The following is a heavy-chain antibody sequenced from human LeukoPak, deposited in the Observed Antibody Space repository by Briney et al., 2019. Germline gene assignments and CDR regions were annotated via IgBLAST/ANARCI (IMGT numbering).Heavy chain of an antibody. CDR3: ARSLGGAYDY. CDR2: INIDGSNT. D-gene: IGHD1-26*01. J-gene: IGHJ4*02. V-gene: IGHV3-74*01. CDR1: GFPFSSYW. Sequence: GGSLRLSCAASGFPFSSYWMHWVRQAPGQELVWVSRINIDGSNTNYADSVKGRFTISRDNAKNTLYLQMDSLRAEDTAVYYCARSLGGAYDYWGQGTLVTVSS.